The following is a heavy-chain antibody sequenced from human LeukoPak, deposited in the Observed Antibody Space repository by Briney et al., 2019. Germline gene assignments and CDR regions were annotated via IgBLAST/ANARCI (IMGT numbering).Heavy chain of an antibody. D-gene: IGHD5-18*01. V-gene: IGHV1-46*01. J-gene: IGHJ4*02. CDR1: GYTFTSYY. CDR3: ARDLDGGYSYGYLYY. Sequence: ASVKVSCTASGYTFTSYYMHWVRQAPGQGLEWMGIINPSGGSTSYAQKFQGRVTMTRDTSTSTVYMELSSLRSEDTAVYYCARDLDGGYSYGYLYYWGQGTLVTVSS. CDR2: INPSGGST.